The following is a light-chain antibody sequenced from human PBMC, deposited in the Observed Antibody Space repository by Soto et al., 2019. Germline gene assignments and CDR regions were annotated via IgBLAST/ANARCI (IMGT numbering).Light chain of an antibody. J-gene: IGLJ2*01. V-gene: IGLV2-8*01. Sequence: QSALTQPPSASGSPGQSVTISCTGTSSDVGGYNYVSWYQHHPGKAPKLMIYEVSERPSGVPDRFSGSKSGNMASLSVSGIQAEDEADYYCSSYAGNNNLVFGGGTKLTVL. CDR1: SSDVGGYNY. CDR3: SSYAGNNNLV. CDR2: EVS.